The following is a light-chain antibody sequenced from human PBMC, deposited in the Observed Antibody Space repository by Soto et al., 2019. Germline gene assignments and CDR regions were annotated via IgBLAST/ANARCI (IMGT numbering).Light chain of an antibody. CDR2: AAS. CDR1: QGIRNF. Sequence: DIQMTQSPTSLSASVGDRVTITCRASQGIRNFVAWYQQKPGKAPKLLIYAASTWQSGVPSRFSGSGSGTVFTLTINSLQPEDVATYSCQKYSSVPVFGPGTKVEIK. V-gene: IGKV1-27*01. J-gene: IGKJ3*01. CDR3: QKYSSVPV.